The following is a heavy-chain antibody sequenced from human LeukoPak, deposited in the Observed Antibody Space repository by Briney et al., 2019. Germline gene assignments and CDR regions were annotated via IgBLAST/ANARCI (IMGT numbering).Heavy chain of an antibody. J-gene: IGHJ5*02. Sequence: GASVKVPCKASGYTFTSYGISWVRQAPGQGLEWMGWISAYNGNTNYAQKLQGRVTMTTDTSTSTAYMELRSLRSDDTAVYYCARDLIGYSSGTNWFDPWGQGTLVTVS. CDR2: ISAYNGNT. V-gene: IGHV1-18*01. D-gene: IGHD6-19*01. CDR3: ARDLIGYSSGTNWFDP. CDR1: GYTFTSYG.